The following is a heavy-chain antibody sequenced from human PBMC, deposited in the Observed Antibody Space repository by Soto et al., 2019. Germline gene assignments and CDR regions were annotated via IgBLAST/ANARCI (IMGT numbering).Heavy chain of an antibody. CDR3: ARDLSVLLWFGELLGGMDV. D-gene: IGHD3-10*01. CDR1: GFTFSSYG. CDR2: IWYDGSNK. V-gene: IGHV3-33*01. Sequence: GGSLRLSCAASGFTFSSYGMHWVRQAPGKGLEWVAVIWYDGSNKYYADSVKGRFTISRDNSKNTLYLQMNSLRAEDTAVYYFARDLSVLLWFGELLGGMDVWGQGTTVTVSS. J-gene: IGHJ6*02.